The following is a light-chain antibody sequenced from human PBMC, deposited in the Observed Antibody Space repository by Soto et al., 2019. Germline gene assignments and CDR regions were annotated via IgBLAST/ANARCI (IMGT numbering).Light chain of an antibody. CDR1: NIDVGSYNR. CDR2: EVT. J-gene: IGLJ2*01. CDR3: SLYSGSSAFSHVI. Sequence: QSVLTQPPSVSGSPGQSVTISCTGTNIDVGSYNRVSWYQQPPGTAPKLMIYEVTNRPSGVPDRFSGSKSGNTASLTISGLQAEVEADYYCSLYSGSSAFSHVIFGGGTKLTVL. V-gene: IGLV2-18*01.